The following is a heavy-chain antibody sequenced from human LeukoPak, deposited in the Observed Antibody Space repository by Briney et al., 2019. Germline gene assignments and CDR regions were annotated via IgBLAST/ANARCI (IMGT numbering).Heavy chain of an antibody. J-gene: IGHJ4*02. CDR2: IWYDGSNK. V-gene: IGHV3-33*06. Sequence: GRSLRLSCAASGFTFSSYGMHWVRQAPGKGLEWVAVIWYDGSNKYYADSVQGRFTISRDNSKNTLYLQMNSLRAEDTAVYYWAKDMVRGVIISLFDSWGQGTLVTVSS. D-gene: IGHD3-10*01. CDR3: AKDMVRGVIISLFDS. CDR1: GFTFSSYG.